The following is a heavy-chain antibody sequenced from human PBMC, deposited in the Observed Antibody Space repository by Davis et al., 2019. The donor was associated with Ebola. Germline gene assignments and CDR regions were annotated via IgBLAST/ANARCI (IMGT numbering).Heavy chain of an antibody. CDR3: AREGGYNFYYYGMDV. V-gene: IGHV3-21*01. J-gene: IGHJ6*02. CDR2: ISSSSSYI. D-gene: IGHD5-24*01. CDR1: GFTVSSNY. Sequence: GESLKISCAASGFTVSSNYMSWVRQAPGKGLEWVSSISSSSSYIYYADSVKGLFTISRDNAKNSLYLQMNSLRDEDTAVYYCAREGGYNFYYYGMDVWGQGTTVTVSS.